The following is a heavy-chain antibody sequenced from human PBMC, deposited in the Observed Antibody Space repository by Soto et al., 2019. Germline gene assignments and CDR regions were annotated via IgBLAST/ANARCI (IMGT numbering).Heavy chain of an antibody. Sequence: GASVKVSCKTSGYTFSGFYIHWVRQAPGQGLEWMGWINPNSGGTNYAQKFQGRVTMTRDTSISTAYMELSRLRSDDTAVYYCARPTYSGYDYDFDYWGQGTLVTVSS. CDR2: INPNSGGT. V-gene: IGHV1-2*02. J-gene: IGHJ4*02. CDR3: ARPTYSGYDYDFDY. D-gene: IGHD5-12*01. CDR1: GYTFSGFY.